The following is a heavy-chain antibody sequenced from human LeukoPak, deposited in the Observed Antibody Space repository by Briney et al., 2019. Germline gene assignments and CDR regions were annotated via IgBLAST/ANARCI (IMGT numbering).Heavy chain of an antibody. CDR1: GYAISIGYY. CDR2: IYHTGST. Sequence: PSETLSLACGVSGYAISIGYYWGCIRQPPGNGLEGIGNIYHTGSTYYNPSLRSRVTISVDTSKNQFFLKRTSVTAAYTAVYYCARGLEGYSAGWSRFFEYWGQGTLATVSS. D-gene: IGHD6-19*01. V-gene: IGHV4-38-2*01. J-gene: IGHJ4*02. CDR3: ARGLEGYSAGWSRFFEY.